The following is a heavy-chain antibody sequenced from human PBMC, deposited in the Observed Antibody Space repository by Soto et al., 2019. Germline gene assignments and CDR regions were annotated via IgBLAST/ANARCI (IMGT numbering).Heavy chain of an antibody. Sequence: EVQLLESGGGLVQPGGSLRLSCAASGFTFSSYAMSWVRQAPGKGLEWVSAISGSGGSTYYTDSVKGRFTISRDNSKNTLYLQMNSLRAEDTAVFYCATDGYNYGAIDSWGQGTLVTVSS. CDR2: ISGSGGST. D-gene: IGHD5-12*01. J-gene: IGHJ4*02. CDR1: GFTFSSYA. CDR3: ATDGYNYGAIDS. V-gene: IGHV3-23*01.